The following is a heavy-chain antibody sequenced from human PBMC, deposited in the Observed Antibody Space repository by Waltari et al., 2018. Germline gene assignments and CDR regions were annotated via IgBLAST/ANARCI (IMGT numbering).Heavy chain of an antibody. Sequence: QVQLQESGPGLVKPSETLSLTCTVSGGSISSYYWSWIRQPPGKGLEWIGYIYYSGSTNYNPSLKSRVTISVDTSKNQFSLKLSSVTAADTAVNYCARGGSDWFDPWGQGTLVTVSS. D-gene: IGHD3-10*01. J-gene: IGHJ5*02. CDR3: ARGGSDWFDP. V-gene: IGHV4-59*01. CDR1: GGSISSYY. CDR2: IYYSGST.